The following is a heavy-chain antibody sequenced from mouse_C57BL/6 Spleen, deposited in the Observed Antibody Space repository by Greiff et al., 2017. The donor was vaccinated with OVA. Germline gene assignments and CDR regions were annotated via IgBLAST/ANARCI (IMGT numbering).Heavy chain of an antibody. CDR2: INPSNGGT. Sequence: QVQLQQPGTELVKPGASVKLSCKASGYTFTSYWMHWVKQRPGQGLEWIGNINPSNGGTNYNEKFKSKATLTVDKSSSTAYMQLSSLTSEDAAVNYCARSAGGALYYYAMDYWGQGTSVTVSS. J-gene: IGHJ4*01. CDR3: ARSAGGALYYYAMDY. CDR1: GYTFTSYW. V-gene: IGHV1-53*01. D-gene: IGHD6-5*01.